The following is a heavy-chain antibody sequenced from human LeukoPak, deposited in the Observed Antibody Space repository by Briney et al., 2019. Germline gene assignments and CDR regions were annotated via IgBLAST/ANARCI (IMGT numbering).Heavy chain of an antibody. D-gene: IGHD2/OR15-2a*01. J-gene: IGHJ4*02. CDR1: GFTFTSSA. Sequence: SVKVSCKASGFTFTSSAVQWVRQARGQRLEWIGWIVVGSGNTNYAQKFQERVTITRDMSTSTAYMELSSLRSEDTAVYYCAREIGGGPYYFDYWGQGTLVTVSS. CDR3: AREIGGGPYYFDY. CDR2: IVVGSGNT. V-gene: IGHV1-58*01.